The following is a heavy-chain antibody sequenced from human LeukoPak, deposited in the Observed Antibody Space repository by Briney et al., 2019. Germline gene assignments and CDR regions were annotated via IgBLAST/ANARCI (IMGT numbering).Heavy chain of an antibody. Sequence: SVKVSCKASGGTFSSYAISWVRQAPGQGLEWMGRIIPILGIANYAQKFQGRVTITADKSTSTAYMELSSLRSEDTAVYYCATRNFGDYGAFDIWGQGTMVTVSS. J-gene: IGHJ3*02. CDR3: ATRNFGDYGAFDI. CDR2: IIPILGIA. CDR1: GGTFSSYA. V-gene: IGHV1-69*04. D-gene: IGHD4-17*01.